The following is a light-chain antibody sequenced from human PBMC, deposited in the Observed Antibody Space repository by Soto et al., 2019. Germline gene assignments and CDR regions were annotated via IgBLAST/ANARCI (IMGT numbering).Light chain of an antibody. CDR3: QHFGDSVWT. J-gene: IGKJ1*01. V-gene: IGKV3-11*01. CDR1: QSFSNF. CDR2: DAS. Sequence: EIVLTQSPATLSSFPCDRVTLSCRASQSFSNFLAWYQQKPGQAPRLLIYDASIRATGIPARFSGSGSGTDFTLTISRLEPEDFAVYYCQHFGDSVWTFGQGTKVDIK.